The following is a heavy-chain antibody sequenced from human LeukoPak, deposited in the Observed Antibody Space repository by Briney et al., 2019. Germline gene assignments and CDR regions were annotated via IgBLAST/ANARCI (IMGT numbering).Heavy chain of an antibody. CDR2: IYYSGST. CDR3: ARDWTGGVSWFDP. Sequence: PSETLSLTCAVYGGSFSGYYWSWIRQPPGKGLEWIGSIYYSGSTYYNPSLKSRVTISVDTSKNQFSLKLSSVTAADTAVYYCARDWTGGVSWFDPWGQGTLVTVSS. D-gene: IGHD3-16*01. CDR1: GGSFSGYY. J-gene: IGHJ5*02. V-gene: IGHV4-34*01.